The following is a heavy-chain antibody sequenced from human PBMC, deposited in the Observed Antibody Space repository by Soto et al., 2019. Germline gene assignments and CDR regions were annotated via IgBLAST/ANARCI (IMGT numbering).Heavy chain of an antibody. D-gene: IGHD3-10*01. J-gene: IGHJ5*02. CDR2: INSDGSSI. CDR3: GRDYRVRGRDYNWFDP. Sequence: EVQLVESGGGLVQPGGSLRLSCTASGFTFSSYWMHWVRQAPGKGPVWVSRINSDGSSIRYADSVKGRFTISRDNTKNTLYLQMDSLRVEDTAVYYCGRDYRVRGRDYNWFDPWGQGTLVTVSS. CDR1: GFTFSSYW. V-gene: IGHV3-74*01.